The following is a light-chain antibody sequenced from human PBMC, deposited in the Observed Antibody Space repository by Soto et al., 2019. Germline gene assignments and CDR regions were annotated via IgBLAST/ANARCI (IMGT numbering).Light chain of an antibody. CDR3: AAGDDSLNGYV. Sequence: QSVLTQPPSASGTPGQRVTISCSGSSSNIAPNTVNWYQHLPGAAPQLLIFANDRRPSGVPDRFSGSRSGTSASLAISGLQSEDEADYYCAAGDDSLNGYVFGTGTKVTVL. V-gene: IGLV1-44*01. CDR2: AND. CDR1: SSNIAPNT. J-gene: IGLJ1*01.